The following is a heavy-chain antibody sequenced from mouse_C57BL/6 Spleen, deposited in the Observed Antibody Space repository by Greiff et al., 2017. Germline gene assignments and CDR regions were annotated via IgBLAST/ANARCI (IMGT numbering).Heavy chain of an antibody. V-gene: IGHV1-26*01. J-gene: IGHJ3*01. Sequence: VQLQQSGPELVKPGASVKISCKASGYTFTDYYMNWVKQSHGKSLEWIGDINPNNGGTSYNQKFKGKATLTVDKSSSTAYMELRSLTSEDSAVYYCATTYYYGSSYYVSLAYWGQGTLVTVSA. D-gene: IGHD1-1*01. CDR3: ATTYYYGSSYYVSLAY. CDR2: INPNNGGT. CDR1: GYTFTDYY.